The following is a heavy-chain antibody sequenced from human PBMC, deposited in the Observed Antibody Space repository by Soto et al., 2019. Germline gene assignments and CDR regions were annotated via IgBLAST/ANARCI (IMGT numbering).Heavy chain of an antibody. CDR1: GDTFTAYY. D-gene: IGHD5-18*01. V-gene: IGHV1-2*02. Sequence: AAAVKVSCKTSGDTFTAYYTHWVGQAPGQGLKWMGWMNPKSGGAYFAQKFQGRVPLTRDTSIGTAYIEVNSLTSEDPAVSFCTSENTDNSDGLYDAFDIWGKGPTGTVSS. CDR2: MNPKSGGA. CDR3: TSENTDNSDGLYDAFDI. J-gene: IGHJ6*04.